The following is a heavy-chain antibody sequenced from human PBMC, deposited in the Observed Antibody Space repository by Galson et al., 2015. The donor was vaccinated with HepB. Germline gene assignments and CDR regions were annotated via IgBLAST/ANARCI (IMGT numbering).Heavy chain of an antibody. CDR1: GYSFTSYW. CDR3: ASTVASSSWYVGPYYFDY. Sequence: QSGAEVKKPGESLKISCKGSGYSFTSYWIGWVRQMPGKGLEWMGIIYPGDSDTRYSPSFQGQVTISADKSISTAYLQWSSLKASDTAMYYCASTVASSSWYVGPYYFDYWGQGTLVTVSS. V-gene: IGHV5-51*01. D-gene: IGHD6-13*01. J-gene: IGHJ4*02. CDR2: IYPGDSDT.